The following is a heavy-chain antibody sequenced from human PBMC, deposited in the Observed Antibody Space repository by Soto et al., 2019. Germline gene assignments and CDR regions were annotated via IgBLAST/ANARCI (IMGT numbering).Heavy chain of an antibody. CDR2: IWYDGSNK. CDR1: GFTFSSYG. D-gene: IGHD3-10*01. Sequence: QVQLVESGGGVVQPGRSLRLSCAASGFTFSSYGMHWVRQAPGKGLEWVAVIWYDGSNKYYADSVKGRFTISRDNSKNTLYLQMNSVRAEDTAVYYCARESTFGESFDFWGQGTLVTVSS. V-gene: IGHV3-33*01. J-gene: IGHJ4*02. CDR3: ARESTFGESFDF.